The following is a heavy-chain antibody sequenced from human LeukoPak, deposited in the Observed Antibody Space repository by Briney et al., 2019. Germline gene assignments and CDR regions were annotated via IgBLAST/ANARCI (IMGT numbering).Heavy chain of an antibody. D-gene: IGHD6-19*01. CDR3: ARDRSGPFDP. Sequence: ASVKVSCKAFGYTFTSNYMHWVRQAPGQGLEWMGIINPSGGSTSYAQKFQGRVTMTRDMSTSTVYMELSSLRSEDTAVYYCARDRSGPFDPWGQGTLVTVSS. CDR2: INPSGGST. V-gene: IGHV1-46*01. J-gene: IGHJ5*02. CDR1: GYTFTSNY.